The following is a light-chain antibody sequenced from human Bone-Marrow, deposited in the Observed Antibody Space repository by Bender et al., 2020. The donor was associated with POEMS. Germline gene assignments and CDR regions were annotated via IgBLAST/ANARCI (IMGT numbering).Light chain of an antibody. CDR2: EVS. Sequence: QSALTQPPSASGSPGQSVTISCTGTSSDVGNYDYVSWYRQHPGRGPKLLIYEVSRRPSGVPDRFSGSKSGNTASLTISGLQAEDEADYYCSSFTTGSLWVFGGGTKLTVL. CDR1: SSDVGNYDY. V-gene: IGLV2-8*01. J-gene: IGLJ3*02. CDR3: SSFTTGSLWV.